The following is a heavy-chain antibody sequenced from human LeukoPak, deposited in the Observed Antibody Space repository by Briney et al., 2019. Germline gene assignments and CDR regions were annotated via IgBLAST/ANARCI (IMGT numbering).Heavy chain of an antibody. V-gene: IGHV4-4*07. Sequence: PSETLSLTCTVSGGSISDYYWSWIPQPAGKGLEWIGRIYTSGSTNYNPSLKSRLTMTVDTSKNQFFLKLRSVTAADKAVYYCARVRLSSRGYSDDAFDIWGQGTLVTVSS. CDR3: ARVRLSSRGYSDDAFDI. J-gene: IGHJ3*02. D-gene: IGHD3-22*01. CDR2: IYTSGST. CDR1: GGSISDYY.